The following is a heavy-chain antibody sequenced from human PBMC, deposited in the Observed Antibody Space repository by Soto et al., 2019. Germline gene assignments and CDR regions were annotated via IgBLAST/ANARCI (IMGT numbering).Heavy chain of an antibody. CDR3: ARAVVVVSNWFDP. CDR2: IYYSGST. CDR1: GGSISSGGYY. D-gene: IGHD2-15*01. J-gene: IGHJ5*02. V-gene: IGHV4-31*03. Sequence: QVQLQEAGPGLVKPSQTLSLTCTVSGGSISSGGYYWSWIRQHPGKGLDWIGSIYYSGSTYYNPTLNRGVIISVDTSKNQFSMKLSSVTAADTAVYYGARAVVVVSNWFDPWGQGTLVTVSS.